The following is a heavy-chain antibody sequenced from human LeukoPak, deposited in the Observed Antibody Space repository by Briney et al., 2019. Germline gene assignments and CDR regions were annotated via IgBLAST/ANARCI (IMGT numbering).Heavy chain of an antibody. Sequence: GESLKISCKGSGYSFTSYWIGWVRQMPGKGLEWMGIIYPGDSDTRYSPSFQGQVTISADKSISTAYLQWSSLKASDTAMYYCAREYRYSYGQGGAFDIWGQGTMVTVSS. CDR3: AREYRYSYGQGGAFDI. D-gene: IGHD5-18*01. J-gene: IGHJ3*02. CDR2: IYPGDSDT. V-gene: IGHV5-51*01. CDR1: GYSFTSYW.